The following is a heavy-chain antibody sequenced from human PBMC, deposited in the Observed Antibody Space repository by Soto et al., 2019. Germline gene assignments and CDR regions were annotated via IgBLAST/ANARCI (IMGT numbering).Heavy chain of an antibody. J-gene: IGHJ4*02. D-gene: IGHD5-12*01. CDR3: AHTTRGYDYFDY. Sequence: QITLKESGPPLVKPTQTLTLTCTFSGFSVRTSIWGVAWIRQPPGKALEWLAVVYGDDDKRYSPSLRNRLTISKDTSKNQVVLTMTNMGPVDAATYFCAHTTRGYDYFDYWGQGALVTISS. CDR1: GFSVRTSIWG. V-gene: IGHV2-5*02. CDR2: VYGDDDK.